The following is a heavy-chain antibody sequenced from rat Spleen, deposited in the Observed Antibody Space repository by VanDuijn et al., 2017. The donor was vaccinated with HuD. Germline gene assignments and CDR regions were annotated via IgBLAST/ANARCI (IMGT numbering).Heavy chain of an antibody. J-gene: IGHJ2*01. D-gene: IGHD1-12*02. Sequence: EVQLVESGGGLVQPGRSLKLSCAASGFTFSNYDIAWVRQAPTKGLEWVASISPSGGSTYYRDSVKGRFTVSRDNAKSTLYLQMDSLRSEDTATYYCARQGYYYYDGSYSYYFDYWGQGVMVTVSS. CDR3: ARQGYYYYDGSYSYYFDY. CDR2: ISPSGGST. V-gene: IGHV5-25*01. CDR1: GFTFSNYD.